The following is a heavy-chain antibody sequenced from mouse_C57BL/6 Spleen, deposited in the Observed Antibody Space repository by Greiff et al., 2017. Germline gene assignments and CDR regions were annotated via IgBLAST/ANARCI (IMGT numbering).Heavy chain of an antibody. V-gene: IGHV1-18*01. CDR1: GYTFTDYN. CDR3: ARGGFASSYDYFDY. Sequence: VQLQQSGPELVKPGASVKIPCKASGYTFTDYNMDWVKPSHGKSLEWIGDINPNNGGTIYNQKFTGKATLTVDKSSSTAYMELRSLTSEDSAVYYCARGGFASSYDYFDYWGQGTTLTVSS. CDR2: INPNNGGT. D-gene: IGHD1-1*01. J-gene: IGHJ2*01.